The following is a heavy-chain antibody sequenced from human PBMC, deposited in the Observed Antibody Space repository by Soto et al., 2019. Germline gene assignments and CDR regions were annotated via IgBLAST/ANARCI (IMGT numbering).Heavy chain of an antibody. J-gene: IGHJ6*03. D-gene: IGHD3-3*01. CDR2: ISGSGGST. V-gene: IGHV3-23*01. CDR1: GLTFSSYA. CDR3: AKDQVYDFWSGYYRRYYYMDV. Sequence: GGSLRLSCAASGLTFSSYAMSWVRQAPGKGLEWVSAISGSGGSTYYADSVNGRFTISRDNSKNTLYLQMNSLRAEDTAVYYCAKDQVYDFWSGYYRRYYYMDVWGKGTTVTVSS.